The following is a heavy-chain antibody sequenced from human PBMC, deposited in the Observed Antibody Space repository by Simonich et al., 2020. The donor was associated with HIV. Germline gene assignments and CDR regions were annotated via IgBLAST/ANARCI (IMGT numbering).Heavy chain of an antibody. CDR1: GGSIDSSNYY. Sequence: QLQLQESGPGLVKPSETLSLTCTVSGGSIDSSNYYWGWIRQSPGKGLEWIGSVYCSGNTYHNPSLKSRVTISVDTSKSQFSLNLNSVTAADTAVYFCARHRETVVRGPVSYFDYWGQGILVTVSS. CDR3: ARHRETVVRGPVSYFDY. V-gene: IGHV4-39*01. D-gene: IGHD3-10*01. CDR2: VYCSGNT. J-gene: IGHJ4*02.